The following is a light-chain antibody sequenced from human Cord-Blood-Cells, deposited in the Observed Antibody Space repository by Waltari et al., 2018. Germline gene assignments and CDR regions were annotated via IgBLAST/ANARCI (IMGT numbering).Light chain of an antibody. V-gene: IGLV2-23*01. CDR1: SSEVGSYNL. CDR3: CSYAGSSDV. CDR2: EGS. Sequence: QSARTQPASVSGSPGQSITISCTGTSSEVGSYNLVSWYQQHPGKAPKLMIYEGSKRPSGVSNRFSGSKSGNTASLTISGLQAEDEADYYCCSYAGSSDVFGGGTKLTVL. J-gene: IGLJ3*02.